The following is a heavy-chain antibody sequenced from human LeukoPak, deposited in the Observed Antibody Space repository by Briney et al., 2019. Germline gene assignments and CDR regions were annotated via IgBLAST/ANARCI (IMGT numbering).Heavy chain of an antibody. CDR2: ITSTSDTI. D-gene: IGHD1-26*01. V-gene: IGHV3-48*01. J-gene: IGHJ4*02. CDR3: ASFPWDLRPT. CDR1: GFPFSTYS. Sequence: GGSLRLSCVTSGFPFSTYSMNWVRQPPGKGLEGLSYITSTSDTIYYADSVKGRFTISRDNAKNSLYLQMNSLRAEDTAVYYCASFPWDLRPTWGQGTLVSVAS.